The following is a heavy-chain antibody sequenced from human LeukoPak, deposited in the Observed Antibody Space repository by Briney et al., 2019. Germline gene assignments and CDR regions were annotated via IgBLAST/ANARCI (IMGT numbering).Heavy chain of an antibody. Sequence: SGGSLRLSCAASGFNFHYYNMNWVRQAPGKGLEWISFIGRTSSIYYADSVRGRFTISRDNAKNSLYLQINGLRDEDTAVYYCAKGGQSGSYCDTWGQGTLVTVSS. CDR2: IGRTSSI. V-gene: IGHV3-48*02. J-gene: IGHJ5*02. CDR3: AKGGQSGSYCDT. D-gene: IGHD1-26*01. CDR1: GFNFHYYN.